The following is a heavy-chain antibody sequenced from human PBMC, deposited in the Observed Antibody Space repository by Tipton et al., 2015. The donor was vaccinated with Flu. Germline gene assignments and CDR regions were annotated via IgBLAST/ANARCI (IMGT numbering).Heavy chain of an antibody. V-gene: IGHV4-4*07. CDR3: ARLDPTGPQDC. CDR2: IYSSGST. D-gene: IGHD2-8*02. J-gene: IGHJ4*02. CDR1: GDSLSSYY. Sequence: TLSLTCTVSGDSLSSYYWSWIRQPAGKGLEWIGRIYSSGSTTYNLTLKSRVTMSVDTSKRQFSLKLRSVTAADTAVYYCARLDPTGPQDCWGQGILVTVSS.